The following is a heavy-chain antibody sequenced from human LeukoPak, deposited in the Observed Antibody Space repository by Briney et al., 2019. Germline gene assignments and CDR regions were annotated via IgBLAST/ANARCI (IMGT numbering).Heavy chain of an antibody. CDR3: ARDRGYGPFDY. V-gene: IGHV4-59*01. D-gene: IGHD3-10*01. Sequence: PSETLSLTCTVSGGSISSYYWSWIRQPPGKGLEWIGYIYYSGSTNYNPSLKSRVTISVDTSKNQFSLKLCSVTAADTAVYYCARDRGYGPFDYWGQGTLVTVSS. J-gene: IGHJ4*02. CDR2: IYYSGST. CDR1: GGSISSYY.